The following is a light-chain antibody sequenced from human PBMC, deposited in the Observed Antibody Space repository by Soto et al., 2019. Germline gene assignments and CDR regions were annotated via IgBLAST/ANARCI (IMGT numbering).Light chain of an antibody. CDR1: SSNIGAGYD. J-gene: IGLJ2*01. V-gene: IGLV1-40*01. CDR3: QSYDSSLRVVV. CDR2: GNN. Sequence: QSVLTQPPSVSGAPGQRVTISCTGSSSNIGAGYDVHWYQQLPGTAPKLLIYGNNNRPSGVPDRFSGSKSGTSASLAITGLQAEDEADYYCQSYDSSLRVVVFGGGTKLTVL.